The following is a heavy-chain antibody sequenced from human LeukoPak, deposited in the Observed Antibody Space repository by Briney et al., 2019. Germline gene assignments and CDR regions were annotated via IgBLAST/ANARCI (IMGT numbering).Heavy chain of an antibody. J-gene: IGHJ3*02. Sequence: GGSLRLSCAASGFTFSSYEMNWVRQAPGKGLEWVSYISSSGSTIYYADSVKGRFTISRDNAKNSLYLQMNSLRAEDTAVYYCARVLTRGTIFGVAHDAFDIWGQGTMVTASS. V-gene: IGHV3-48*03. CDR1: GFTFSSYE. CDR2: ISSSGSTI. D-gene: IGHD3-3*01. CDR3: ARVLTRGTIFGVAHDAFDI.